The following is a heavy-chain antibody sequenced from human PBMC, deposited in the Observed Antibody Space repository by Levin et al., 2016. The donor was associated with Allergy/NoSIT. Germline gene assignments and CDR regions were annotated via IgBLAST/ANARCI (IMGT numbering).Heavy chain of an antibody. CDR3: ARDGDYYDISANGMDV. V-gene: IGHV3-21*01. J-gene: IGHJ6*02. D-gene: IGHD3-22*01. CDR2: ISSSSSYI. Sequence: WIRQPPGKGLEWVSSISSSSSYIYYADSVKGRFTISRDNAKNSLYLQMNSLRAEDTAVYYCARDGDYYDISANGMDVWGQGTTVTVSS.